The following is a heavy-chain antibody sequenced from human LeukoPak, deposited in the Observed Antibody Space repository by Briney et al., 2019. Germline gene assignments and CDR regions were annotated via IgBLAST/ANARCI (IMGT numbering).Heavy chain of an antibody. Sequence: GESLKIYRKGSGYNFTNYWIILVRQMPGKGLEWMGRIDPSDSYTNYSPSFQGHVTISADKSISTAYLQWSSLKASDTPMYYCARHLNCGGEFETHFDYWGQGTLVTVSS. CDR3: ARHLNCGGEFETHFDY. CDR1: GYNFTNYW. D-gene: IGHD2-21*01. V-gene: IGHV5-10-1*01. J-gene: IGHJ4*02. CDR2: IDPSDSYT.